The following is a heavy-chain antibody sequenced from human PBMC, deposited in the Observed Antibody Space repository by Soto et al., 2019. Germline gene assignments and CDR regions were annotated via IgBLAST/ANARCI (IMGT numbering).Heavy chain of an antibody. CDR3: ARGRDYLGGDFDY. J-gene: IGHJ4*02. Sequence: QVQLVESGGGVVQPGRSLRLSCAASGFTFSNYGMHWVRQAPGKGLKWVAVISYDGSNKYYADSVKGRFTISRDNSKNTLYLQMNSLRAEDPAVYYCARGRDYLGGDFDYWGQGTLVTFSS. D-gene: IGHD2-21*01. CDR2: ISYDGSNK. CDR1: GFTFSNYG. V-gene: IGHV3-30-3*01.